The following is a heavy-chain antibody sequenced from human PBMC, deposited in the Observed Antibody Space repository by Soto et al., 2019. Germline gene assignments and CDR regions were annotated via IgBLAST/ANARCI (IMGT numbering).Heavy chain of an antibody. CDR3: ARDGPPHYGSGSTTTDY. Sequence: AASVKVSCKASGYAFTGYYMHWVRQAPGQGLEWMGWINPNSGGTNYAQKFQGRVTMTRDTSISTAYMELSRLRSDDTAVYYCARDGPPHYGSGSTTTDYWGQGTLVTVSS. D-gene: IGHD3-10*01. J-gene: IGHJ4*02. CDR2: INPNSGGT. V-gene: IGHV1-2*02. CDR1: GYAFTGYY.